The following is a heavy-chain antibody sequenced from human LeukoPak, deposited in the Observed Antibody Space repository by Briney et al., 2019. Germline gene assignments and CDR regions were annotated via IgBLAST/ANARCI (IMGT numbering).Heavy chain of an antibody. D-gene: IGHD4-17*01. J-gene: IGHJ2*01. V-gene: IGHV5-51*01. CDR2: IYPGDSNT. Sequence: GESLKISCKGSGYSFTSYWIAWVRQMPGKGLELMGIIYPGDSNTKYSPSFQGRVTISAYKSITTAYLQWSSLKASDSAMYYCGRQSTVTRGWYFDLWGLGTLVTVSS. CDR3: GRQSTVTRGWYFDL. CDR1: GYSFTSYW.